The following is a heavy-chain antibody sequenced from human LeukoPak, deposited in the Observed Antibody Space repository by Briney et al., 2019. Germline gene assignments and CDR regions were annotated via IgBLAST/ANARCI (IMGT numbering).Heavy chain of an antibody. Sequence: GASVKVSCKASGYTFTSYDINWVRQATGQGLEWMGWMNPNSGNIGYAQKFQGRVTITRNTSISTAYMELSSLRSEDTAVYYCARHSYDSYLTEDAFDIWGQGTMVTVSS. V-gene: IGHV1-8*03. D-gene: IGHD3-22*01. CDR1: GYTFTSYD. CDR3: ARHSYDSYLTEDAFDI. J-gene: IGHJ3*02. CDR2: MNPNSGNI.